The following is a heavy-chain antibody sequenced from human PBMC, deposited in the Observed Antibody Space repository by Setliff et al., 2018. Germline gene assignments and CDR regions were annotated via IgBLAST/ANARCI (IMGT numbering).Heavy chain of an antibody. CDR1: GGTFRSYG. J-gene: IGHJ5*02. CDR2: LIPMFGTP. Sequence: SVKVSCKASGGTFRSYGISWVRQAPGQGLEWMGGLIPMFGTPGYAQKFQDRVTITTDESTSAAYMELNSLTSEDTAVYYCARSPALLGIVYLDPWGQGTRVTVSS. V-gene: IGHV1-69*05. CDR3: ARSPALLGIVYLDP. D-gene: IGHD2-15*01.